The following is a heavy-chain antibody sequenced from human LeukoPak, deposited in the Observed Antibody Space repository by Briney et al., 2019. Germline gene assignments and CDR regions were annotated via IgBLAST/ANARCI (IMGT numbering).Heavy chain of an antibody. CDR1: GFTFSSYW. D-gene: IGHD2-2*01. CDR2: IKQNGSEK. CDR3: ARAQTLDCSSTSCYEGYFDY. V-gene: IGHV3-7*01. J-gene: IGHJ4*02. Sequence: GGSLRLSCAASGFTFSSYWMSWVRQAPGKGLEWVANIKQNGSEKYYVDSVKGRFTISRDNAKNSLYLQMNSLRAEDTAVYYCARAQTLDCSSTSCYEGYFDYWGQGTLVTVSP.